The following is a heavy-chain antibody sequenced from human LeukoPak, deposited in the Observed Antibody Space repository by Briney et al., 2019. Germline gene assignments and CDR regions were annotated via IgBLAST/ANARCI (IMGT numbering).Heavy chain of an antibody. J-gene: IGHJ4*02. V-gene: IGHV3-23*01. CDR2: ISGSGGST. CDR3: AKDHGSWHVSELYFDY. D-gene: IGHD6-13*01. Sequence: PGGSLRLSCAASGFTFSSYAMSWVRQAPGKGLEWVSAISGSGGSTYYADSVKGRFTISRDNSKNTLYLQMNSLRAEDTAVYYCAKDHGSWHVSELYFDYWGQGTPVTVSS. CDR1: GFTFSSYA.